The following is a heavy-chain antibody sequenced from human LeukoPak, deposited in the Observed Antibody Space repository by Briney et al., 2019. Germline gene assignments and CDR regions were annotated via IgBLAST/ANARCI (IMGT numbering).Heavy chain of an antibody. CDR1: GYTFTNSG. Sequence: ASVKVSCKASGYTFTNSGISWVRQAPGQGLEWMGWISAYNGNTNYAQRLQGRVTMTTDTSTSTAYMELRSLRSDDTAVYYCARSGDGYNFGYWGQGTLVTVSS. J-gene: IGHJ4*02. CDR2: ISAYNGNT. V-gene: IGHV1-18*01. CDR3: ARSGDGYNFGY. D-gene: IGHD5-24*01.